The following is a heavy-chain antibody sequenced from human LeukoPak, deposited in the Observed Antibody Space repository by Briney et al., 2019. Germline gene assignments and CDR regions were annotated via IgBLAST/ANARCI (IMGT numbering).Heavy chain of an antibody. CDR2: ISSSGSTI. CDR3: ARYGDYALVDWYFDV. J-gene: IGHJ2*01. Sequence: PGGSLRLSCAASGFTFSDYYMSWIRQAPGKGLEWVSYISSSGSTIYYADSVKGRFTISRDNAKNSLYLQMNSLRAEDTAVYYCARYGDYALVDWYFDVWGRGTLVTVSS. V-gene: IGHV3-11*01. D-gene: IGHD4-17*01. CDR1: GFTFSDYY.